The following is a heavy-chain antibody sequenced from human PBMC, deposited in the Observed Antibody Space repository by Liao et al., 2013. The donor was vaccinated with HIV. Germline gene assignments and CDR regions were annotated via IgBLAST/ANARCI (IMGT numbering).Heavy chain of an antibody. V-gene: IGHV4-30-4*01. CDR2: IYYSGST. J-gene: IGHJ4*02. CDR1: GGSISNGDYY. Sequence: QVQLQESGPGLVKPSQTLSLTCTVSGGSISNGDYYWTWIRQPPGKGLEWIGYIYYSGSTYYNPSLKSRVTISVDTSKNQFSLNLSSLTAADTAVYYCAREAYVAQNPVYYFDYWGRGTLVTVSS. CDR3: AREAYVAQNPVYYFDY. D-gene: IGHD2-21*01.